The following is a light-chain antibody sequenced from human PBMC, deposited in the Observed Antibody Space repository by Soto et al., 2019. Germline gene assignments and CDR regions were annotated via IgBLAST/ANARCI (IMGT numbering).Light chain of an antibody. V-gene: IGLV1-44*01. CDR2: RTS. CDR3: AAWDDRLDVYV. CDR1: SSNIGSNT. Sequence: QSVLTQPPSASGTPGQIVAISCSGSSSNIGSNTVTWYQHLPRTAPKLLIYRTSQRSSGVPGRFSGSKSGASASLSISGLQPEDEADYYCAAWDDRLDVYVFGTGTKVTVL. J-gene: IGLJ1*01.